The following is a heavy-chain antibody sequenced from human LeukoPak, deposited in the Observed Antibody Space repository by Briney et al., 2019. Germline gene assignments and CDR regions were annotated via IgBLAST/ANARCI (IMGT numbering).Heavy chain of an antibody. CDR1: GFTFSSYS. CDR3: ARGRIGYYMDV. J-gene: IGHJ6*03. D-gene: IGHD2-15*01. Sequence: GGSLRLSCAASGFTFSSYSMTWVRQAPGKGLEWVSYISSTSTIYCADSVKGRFTISRDDAKNSLYLQMNSLRAEDSAVYHCARGRIGYYMDVWGKGTTVTVSS. V-gene: IGHV3-48*04. CDR2: ISSTSTI.